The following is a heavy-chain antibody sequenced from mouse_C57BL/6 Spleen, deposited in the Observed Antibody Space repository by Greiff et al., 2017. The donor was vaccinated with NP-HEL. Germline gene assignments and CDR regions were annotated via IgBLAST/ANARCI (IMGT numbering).Heavy chain of an antibody. CDR2: INPNYGTT. CDR3: ARTGYSNYGSDYYAMDY. CDR1: GYSFTDYN. J-gene: IGHJ4*01. D-gene: IGHD2-5*01. Sequence: VQLQQSGPELVKPGASVKISCKASGYSFTDYNMNWVKQSNGKSLEWIGVINPNYGTTSYNQKFKGKATLTVDQYSSTPYMQLNILTSEDSAVYYCARTGYSNYGSDYYAMDYWGQGTSVTVSS. V-gene: IGHV1-39*01.